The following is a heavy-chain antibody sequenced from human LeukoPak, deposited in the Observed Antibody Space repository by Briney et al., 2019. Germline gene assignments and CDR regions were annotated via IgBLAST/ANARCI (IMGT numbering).Heavy chain of an antibody. CDR3: AREGITMVRGVIYGMDV. V-gene: IGHV3-23*01. CDR2: ISGNAGST. Sequence: GGSLRLSCAASGFTLSSYAMSWVRQAPGKGLEWVSLISGNAGSTHYADSVKGRFTISRDIAKNTLYLQMNSLRAEDTAVYYCAREGITMVRGVIYGMDVWGQGTTVTVSS. D-gene: IGHD3-10*01. J-gene: IGHJ6*02. CDR1: GFTLSSYA.